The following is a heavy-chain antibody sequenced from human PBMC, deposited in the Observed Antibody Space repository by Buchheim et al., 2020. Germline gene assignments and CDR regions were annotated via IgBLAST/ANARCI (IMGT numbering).Heavy chain of an antibody. Sequence: EVQLVESGGVVVQPGGSLRLSCAASGFTFDDYAMHWVRQAPGKGLEWVSLITWDGGSTYYADSVKGRLTISRDNSKNSLYLQMNRLRAEDTALYYCAKHKTKRWLQLDPFDYWGQGTL. V-gene: IGHV3-43D*03. CDR2: ITWDGGST. CDR1: GFTFDDYA. CDR3: AKHKTKRWLQLDPFDY. J-gene: IGHJ4*02. D-gene: IGHD5-24*01.